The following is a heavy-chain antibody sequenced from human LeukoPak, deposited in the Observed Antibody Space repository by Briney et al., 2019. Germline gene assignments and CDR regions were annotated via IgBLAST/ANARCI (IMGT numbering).Heavy chain of an antibody. CDR3: ARRPRSSGSHDGPSGLDY. CDR2: TSQSGST. Sequence: SETLSLTCAVYGGSFSGHYWSWIRQPPGKGLEWIGETSQSGSTNYNPSLKSRVTISADTSKNQFSVKLSSVTAADTAVYYCARRPRSSGSHDGPSGLDYWGQGTLVTVSS. CDR1: GGSFSGHY. V-gene: IGHV4-34*01. D-gene: IGHD1-26*01. J-gene: IGHJ4*02.